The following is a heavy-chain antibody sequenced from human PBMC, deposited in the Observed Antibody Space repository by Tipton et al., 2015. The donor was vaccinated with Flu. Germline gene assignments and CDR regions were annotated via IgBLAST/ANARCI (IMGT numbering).Heavy chain of an antibody. V-gene: IGHV4-59*01. J-gene: IGHJ4*02. CDR3: ARNVAAAELIIFDY. CDR2: IYYSGST. Sequence: TLSLTCTVSGGSISSYYWSWIRQPAGKGLEWIGYIYYSGSTNYNPSLKSRVTISVDTSKNQFSLKLSSVTAADTAVYYCARNVAAAELIIFDYWGQGTLVTVSS. D-gene: IGHD6-13*01. CDR1: GGSISSYY.